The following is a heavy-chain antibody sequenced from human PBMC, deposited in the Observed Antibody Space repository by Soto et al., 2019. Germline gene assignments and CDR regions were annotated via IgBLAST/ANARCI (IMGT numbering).Heavy chain of an antibody. D-gene: IGHD6-6*01. CDR1: GGSFSGYY. Sequence: SETLSLTCAVYGGSFSGYYWSWIRQPPGKGLEWIGEINHSGSTNYSPSLKSRVTISVDTSKNQFSLKLSSVTAADTAVYYCARVGIAARPDAFDIWGQGTMVTVSS. J-gene: IGHJ3*02. CDR3: ARVGIAARPDAFDI. V-gene: IGHV4-34*01. CDR2: INHSGST.